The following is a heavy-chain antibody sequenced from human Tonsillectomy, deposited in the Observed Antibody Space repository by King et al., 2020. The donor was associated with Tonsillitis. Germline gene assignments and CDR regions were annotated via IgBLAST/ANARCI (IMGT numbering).Heavy chain of an antibody. CDR3: ARDLGYDFWSGFDY. CDR1: GFTFSSYW. J-gene: IGHJ4*02. Sequence: VQLVESGGGLVQPGGSLRLSCAASGFTFSSYWMHWVRQAPGKGLVWVSRLNSDGSSTAYADSAKGRFTISRDNAKNTLYLQMNSLRAEDTAVYYCARDLGYDFWSGFDYWGQGTLVTVSS. D-gene: IGHD3-3*01. V-gene: IGHV3-74*03. CDR2: LNSDGSST.